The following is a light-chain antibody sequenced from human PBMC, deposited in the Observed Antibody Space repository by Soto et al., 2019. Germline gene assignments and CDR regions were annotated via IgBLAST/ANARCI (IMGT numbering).Light chain of an antibody. CDR2: DVS. Sequence: QSALTQPASVSGSPGQSITISCTGTSSDVGGYNYGSWYQQYPGKAPKLMIYDVSKRPSGVSNRFSGSKSGNTASLTISGLQAEDEADYYCSSYTSSSTSVVFGGGTQLTVL. J-gene: IGLJ2*01. V-gene: IGLV2-14*01. CDR3: SSYTSSSTSVV. CDR1: SSDVGGYNY.